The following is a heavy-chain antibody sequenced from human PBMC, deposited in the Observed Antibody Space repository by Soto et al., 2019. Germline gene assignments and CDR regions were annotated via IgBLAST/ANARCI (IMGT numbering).Heavy chain of an antibody. D-gene: IGHD4-17*01. V-gene: IGHV4-34*01. CDR2: INHSGST. CDR3: ARNPVTTRWFDP. Sequence: QVQLQQWGAGLLKPSETLSLTCAVYGGSFSGYYWSWIRQPPGKGLEWIGEINHSGSTNCNPSLKSRVTISVDTSKNQFSLKLSSVTAADTAVYYCARNPVTTRWFDPWGQGTLVTVSS. J-gene: IGHJ5*02. CDR1: GGSFSGYY.